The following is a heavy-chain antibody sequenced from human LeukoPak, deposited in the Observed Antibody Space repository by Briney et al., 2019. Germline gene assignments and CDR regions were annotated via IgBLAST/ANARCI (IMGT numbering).Heavy chain of an antibody. D-gene: IGHD2-2*01. CDR3: AREGEGVPGAMSWFQYYYYYMDV. CDR2: ISAYNGNT. J-gene: IGHJ6*03. V-gene: IGHV1-18*01. Sequence: GASVKVSCTASGYTFTGYGISWVRQAPGQGLEWMGWISAYNGNTNYAQKFKGRVTMTTDTLTTTAHMELRSLRSDDTAVYYCAREGEGVPGAMSWFQYYYYYMDVWGKGTTVIVSS. CDR1: GYTFTGYG.